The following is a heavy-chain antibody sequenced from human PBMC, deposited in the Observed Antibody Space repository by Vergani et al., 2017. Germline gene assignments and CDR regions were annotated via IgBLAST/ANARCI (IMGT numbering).Heavy chain of an antibody. V-gene: IGHV3-23*01. J-gene: IGHJ6*02. CDR2: ISCSGGST. D-gene: IGHD5-12*01. CDR1: GFTFNHYA. Sequence: EVQLLESGGDLVQPGGSLRLSCAASGFTFNHYAMNWVRQAPGKGLEWVSGISCSGGSTYYAGSVKGRFTISRDSSKNTQYLQMNSLSAGDTAVYYCAKANPRNSGYDYLYYYHAMDVWGQGTTVTVSS. CDR3: AKANPRNSGYDYLYYYHAMDV.